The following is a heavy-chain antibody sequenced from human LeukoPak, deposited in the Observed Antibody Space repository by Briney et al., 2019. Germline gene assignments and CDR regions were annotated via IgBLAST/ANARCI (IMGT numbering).Heavy chain of an antibody. D-gene: IGHD3-9*01. CDR2: IYDSGST. Sequence: SETLSLTCAVSGGSISGYYWSWIRQPPGKGLEWIGYIYDSGSTNYNPSLKSRVTISVDTSRNQFSLKLSSVTAADTAVYYCARGNAIFDYWGQGTLVTVSS. CDR3: ARGNAIFDY. V-gene: IGHV4-59*01. CDR1: GGSISGYY. J-gene: IGHJ4*02.